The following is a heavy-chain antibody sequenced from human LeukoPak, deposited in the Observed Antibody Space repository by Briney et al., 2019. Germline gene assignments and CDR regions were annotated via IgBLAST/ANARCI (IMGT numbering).Heavy chain of an antibody. V-gene: IGHV3-23*01. J-gene: IGHJ6*02. CDR1: GFTFSSYA. CDR3: AKDIVATFPYYYYGMDV. D-gene: IGHD5-12*01. CDR2: ISCSGGST. Sequence: PGGSLRLFCAASGFTFSSYAMSWARQAPGKALQGVSAISCSGGSTYYADSVKGRFTISRDNSKNTLYLQMNRLRAEDTAVYYCAKDIVATFPYYYYGMDVWGQGTTVTVSS.